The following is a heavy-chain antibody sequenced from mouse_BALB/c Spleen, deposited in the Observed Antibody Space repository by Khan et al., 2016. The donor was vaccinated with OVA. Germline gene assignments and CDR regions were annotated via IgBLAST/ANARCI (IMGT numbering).Heavy chain of an antibody. Sequence: QVQLQQSGAELAKPGASVKMSCKASGYTFTNYWMHWVKQRPGQGLEWIGYINPNTIYTDYHQKFKDKATLTADTSSSTAYMQLRSLTSEDSAVFQCERRLTQYYESMDYWGQGTSVTVSS. CDR3: ERRLTQYYESMDY. J-gene: IGHJ4*01. CDR2: INPNTIYT. D-gene: IGHD2-4*01. V-gene: IGHV1-7*01. CDR1: GYTFTNYW.